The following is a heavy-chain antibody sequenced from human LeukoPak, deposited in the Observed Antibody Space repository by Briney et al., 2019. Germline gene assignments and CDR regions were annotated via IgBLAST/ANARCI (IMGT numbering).Heavy chain of an antibody. D-gene: IGHD6-25*01. J-gene: IGHJ4*02. CDR3: ARDSSAGSSGF. CDR1: GFTFSSYG. CDR2: ISYDGSNK. Sequence: GGSLRLSCAASGFTFSSYGMHWVRQAPGKGLEWVAVISYDGSNKYYADSVKGRFTISRDNSKNTLYLQMNSLRVEDTAVYYCARDSSAGSSGFWGQGTLVTVSS. V-gene: IGHV3-30*03.